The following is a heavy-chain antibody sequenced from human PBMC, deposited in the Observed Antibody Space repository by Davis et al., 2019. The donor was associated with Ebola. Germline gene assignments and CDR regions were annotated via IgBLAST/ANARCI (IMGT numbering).Heavy chain of an antibody. CDR2: INRDGSDT. J-gene: IGHJ4*02. V-gene: IGHV3-7*01. D-gene: IGHD4-23*01. Sequence: GESLKISCAASGFTFSSYAMSWVRQAPGKGLEWVANINRDGSDTYYVDSVKGRFTISRDNAKNSLYLQMNSLRAEDTAVYFCARGPSTGNSFSHWGQGTLVTVSS. CDR1: GFTFSSYA. CDR3: ARGPSTGNSFSH.